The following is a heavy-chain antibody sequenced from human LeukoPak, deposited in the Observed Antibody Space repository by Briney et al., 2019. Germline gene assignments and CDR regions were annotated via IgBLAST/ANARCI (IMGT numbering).Heavy chain of an antibody. CDR2: ITDSGST. Sequence: SEALSLTCAGYGGSFSGYYWSWIRQPPGKGLEWIGEITDSGSTNYNPYLKSRVTISVDTSKNYFSLKLSSVTAADTAVYYCARGPTRRSFDYWGQGTLVTVSS. CDR1: GGSFSGYY. J-gene: IGHJ4*02. V-gene: IGHV4-34*01. CDR3: ARGPTRRSFDY.